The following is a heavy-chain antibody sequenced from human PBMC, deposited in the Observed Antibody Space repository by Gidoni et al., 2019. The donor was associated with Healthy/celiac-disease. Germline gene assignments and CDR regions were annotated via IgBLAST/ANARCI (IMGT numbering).Heavy chain of an antibody. V-gene: IGHV3-21*06. CDR1: GFTFRSYS. D-gene: IGHD2-15*01. CDR2: ISSSSSYI. J-gene: IGHJ4*02. Sequence: EVQLVESGGGLVKPGGSLSLSCAASGFTFRSYSMNWVRQAPGKGLEWVSSISSSSSYIYYADSVKGRFTISRDNAKNSLYLQMNSLRAEDTAVYYCARDASRGCGSCYDDYWGQGTLVTVSS. CDR3: ARDASRGCGSCYDDY.